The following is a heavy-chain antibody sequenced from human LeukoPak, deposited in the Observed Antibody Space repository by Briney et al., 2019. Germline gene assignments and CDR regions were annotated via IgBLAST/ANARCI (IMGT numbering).Heavy chain of an antibody. D-gene: IGHD3-22*01. V-gene: IGHV4-38-2*02. CDR1: GYSISSGYY. CDR3: AREGGYYDRSGFDY. J-gene: IGHJ4*02. CDR2: IYHGGST. Sequence: PSETLSLTCTVSGYSISSGYYWGWIRQPPGKGLEWIGSIYHGGSTYYNPSLKSRVTISVDTSKNQFSLKLSSVTAADTAVYYCAREGGYYDRSGFDYWGQGTLVTVSS.